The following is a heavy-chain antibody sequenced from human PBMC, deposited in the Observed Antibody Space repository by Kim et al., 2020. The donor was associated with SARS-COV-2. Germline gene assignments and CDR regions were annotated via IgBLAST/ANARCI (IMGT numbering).Heavy chain of an antibody. CDR3: ARGPRGYSYGYVDY. J-gene: IGHJ4*02. D-gene: IGHD5-18*01. CDR2: ISSSSSYI. CDR1: GFTFSSYS. V-gene: IGHV3-21*01. Sequence: GGSLRLSCAASGFTFSSYSMHWVRQAPGKGLEWVSSISSSSSYIYYADSVKGRFTISRDNAKNSLYLQMNSLRAEDTAVYYCARGPRGYSYGYVDYWGQGTLVTVSS.